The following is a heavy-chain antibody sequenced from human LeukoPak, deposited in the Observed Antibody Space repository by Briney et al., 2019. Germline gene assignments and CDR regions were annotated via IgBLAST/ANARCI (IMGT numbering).Heavy chain of an antibody. J-gene: IGHJ4*02. D-gene: IGHD5/OR15-5a*01. V-gene: IGHV3-23*01. CDR2: ITGGRST. CDR3: AKWKVYDYYGGPYYFDY. Sequence: GGSLRLYCAASGFTFSNYAMSWVRQAPGKGLEWISGITGGRSTYYADSVKGRFTISRDNSKNTLYLQMNSLRAEDTAVYYCAKWKVYDYYGGPYYFDYWGQGTLVTVSS. CDR1: GFTFSNYA.